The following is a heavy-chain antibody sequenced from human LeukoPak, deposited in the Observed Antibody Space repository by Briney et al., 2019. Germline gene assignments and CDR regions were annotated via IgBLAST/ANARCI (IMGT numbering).Heavy chain of an antibody. J-gene: IGHJ5*02. CDR2: IYSGGST. D-gene: IGHD4-17*01. V-gene: IGHV3-66*01. Sequence: SGGSLRLSCATSGFTFSNYWMIWVRQAPGKGLEWVSVIYSGGSTYYADSVKGRFTISRDNSKNTLYLQMNSLRAEDTAVYYCARERTYGDYFWFDPWGQGTLVTVSS. CDR3: ARERTYGDYFWFDP. CDR1: GFTFSNYW.